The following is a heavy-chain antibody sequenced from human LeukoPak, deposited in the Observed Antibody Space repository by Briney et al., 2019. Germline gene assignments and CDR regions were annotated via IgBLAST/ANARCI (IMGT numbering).Heavy chain of an antibody. Sequence: GGSLRLSCAASGFTFSSYGMHWVRQAPGKGLEWVAVISYDGSNKYYADSVKGRFTISRDNSKNTLYLQMNSLRAEDTAVYYCHDLGYDSRGFDYWGQGTLVTVSS. CDR1: GFTFSSYG. CDR3: HDLGYDSRGFDY. CDR2: ISYDGSNK. D-gene: IGHD3-22*01. V-gene: IGHV3-30*03. J-gene: IGHJ4*02.